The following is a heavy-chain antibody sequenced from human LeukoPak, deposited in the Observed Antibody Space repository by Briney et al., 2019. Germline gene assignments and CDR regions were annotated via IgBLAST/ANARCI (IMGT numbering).Heavy chain of an antibody. V-gene: IGHV4-59*08. CDR1: GGSISSYY. J-gene: IGHJ5*02. CDR2: IYYSGST. CDR3: ARQSFRNWFDP. Sequence: PSETLSLTCTVSGGSISSYYWSWIRQPPGKGLEWIGDIYYSGSTNYNPSLKSRVTISVDTSKNQFSLKLSSVTAADTAVYYCARQSFRNWFDPWGQGTLVTVSS.